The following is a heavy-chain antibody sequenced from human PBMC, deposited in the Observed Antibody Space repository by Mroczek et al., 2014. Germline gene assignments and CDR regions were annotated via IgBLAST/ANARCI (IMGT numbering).Heavy chain of an antibody. CDR1: GYTYTKYA. V-gene: IGHV1-3*01. D-gene: IGHD5-18*01. CDR2: INAGSGNT. CDR3: ARAMGVTSNLYYGMDV. Sequence: QVQLQQWGAEVKKPGASVKVSCQASGYTYTKYAVHWLRQAPGQRLEWMGWINAGSGNTRYSQTFQGRVTITRVTSATTAYMEMRSLTSEDTAVYYCARAMGVTSNLYYGMDVWGQGTTVTVSS. J-gene: IGHJ6*02.